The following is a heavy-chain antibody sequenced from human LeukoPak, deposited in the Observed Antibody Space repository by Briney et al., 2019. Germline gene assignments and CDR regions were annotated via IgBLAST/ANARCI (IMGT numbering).Heavy chain of an antibody. CDR2: ISYDGSSK. CDR3: AKDLDYYDSSGYLFDY. J-gene: IGHJ4*02. CDR1: GFTFSSYG. Sequence: SGGSLRLSCAASGFTFSSYGMHWVRQAPGKGLEWVAVISYDGSSKYYADSVKGRFTISRDNSKNTLYLQMNSLRAEDTAVYYCAKDLDYYDSSGYLFDYWGQGTLVTVSS. V-gene: IGHV3-30*18. D-gene: IGHD3-22*01.